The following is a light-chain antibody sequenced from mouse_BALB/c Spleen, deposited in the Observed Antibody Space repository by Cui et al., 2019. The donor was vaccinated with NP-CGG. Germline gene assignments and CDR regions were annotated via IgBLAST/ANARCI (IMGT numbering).Light chain of an antibody. CDR3: ALWYSNHWV. J-gene: IGLJ1*01. V-gene: IGLV1*01. CDR1: TGAVTTSNY. Sequence: QAVVPQQSPLPTSPGQTVPLTCRSSTGAVTTSNYANWVQEKPDHLFSGLIGGTNNRAPGVPARFSGSLIGDKAALTITGAQTEDEAIYFCALWYSNHWVFGGGTKLTVL. CDR2: GTN.